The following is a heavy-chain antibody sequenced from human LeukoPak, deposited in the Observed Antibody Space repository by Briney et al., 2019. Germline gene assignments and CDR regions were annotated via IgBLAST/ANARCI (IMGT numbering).Heavy chain of an antibody. D-gene: IGHD2-2*01. V-gene: IGHV3-53*01. CDR1: GFTVSGNY. J-gene: IGHJ4*02. Sequence: GGSLRLSCAASGFTVSGNYMSWVRQAPGRGLQWVSVIYSGGGTYYADSVKGRFTISRDNSKNTLYLQMNSLRAEDSAVYYCARRGTSRYYFFEYWGQGALVTVSS. CDR3: ARRGTSRYYFFEY. CDR2: IYSGGGT.